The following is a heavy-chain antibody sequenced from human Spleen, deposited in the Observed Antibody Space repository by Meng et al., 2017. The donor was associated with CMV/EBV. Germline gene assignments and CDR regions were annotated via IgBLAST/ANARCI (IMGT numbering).Heavy chain of an antibody. CDR3: ARGGGETYCSGGSCYRPYNWFDP. Sequence: ISCVRQAPGQGGEWSGGIIHIFGTANYAQKFQGRVTITTDESTSTAYMELRSLRSEDTAVYYCARGGGETYCSGGSCYRPYNWFDPWGQGTLVTVSS. CDR2: IIHIFGTA. J-gene: IGHJ5*02. D-gene: IGHD2-15*01. V-gene: IGHV1-69*05.